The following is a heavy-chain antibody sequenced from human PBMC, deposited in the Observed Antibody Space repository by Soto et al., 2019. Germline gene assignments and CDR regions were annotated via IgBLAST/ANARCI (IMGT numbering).Heavy chain of an antibody. CDR1: GYTFTSYG. Sequence: QVQLVQSGAEVKKPGASVKVSCKASGYTFTSYGISWVRQAPGQGLEWMGWISAYNGNTNYAQKLQGRVTMTTDTYTSTAYMELRSLRSNDTAVYYCASTNSGSYLYYYGMDVWGQGTTVTVSS. J-gene: IGHJ6*02. D-gene: IGHD3-10*01. CDR2: ISAYNGNT. V-gene: IGHV1-18*01. CDR3: ASTNSGSYLYYYGMDV.